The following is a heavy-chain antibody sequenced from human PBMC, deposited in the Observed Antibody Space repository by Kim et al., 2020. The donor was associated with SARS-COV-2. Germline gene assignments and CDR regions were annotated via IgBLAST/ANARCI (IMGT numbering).Heavy chain of an antibody. V-gene: IGHV3-15*01. CDR3: ATPVPGIKGDQPFHW. CDR1: GFRFSNAW. CDR2: IKAETDGGTT. Sequence: GGSLRLSCEASGFRFSNAWMSWVRQAPGRGLEWLGRIKAETDGGTTDYAAPVKGRFSISRYDSKNTLFLQINILKSEDTAVYYRATPVPGIKGDQPFHWWGQRTLGTVSS. J-gene: IGHJ1*01. D-gene: IGHD1-20*01.